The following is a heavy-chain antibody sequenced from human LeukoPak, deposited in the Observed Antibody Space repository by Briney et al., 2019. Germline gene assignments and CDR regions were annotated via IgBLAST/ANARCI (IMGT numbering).Heavy chain of an antibody. J-gene: IGHJ4*02. Sequence: GGSLRLSCVVSGISFGDFSMNWVRQAPGKGPAWVAVIQHNGADKFYADSVKGRFTVSRDNSQNVLYLQMNDLRPEDTGTYYCARIGFGFSYGQGFDHWGQGTLVAVSS. CDR3: ARIGFGFSYGQGFDH. CDR2: IQHNGADK. V-gene: IGHV3-30-3*01. CDR1: GISFGDFS. D-gene: IGHD5-18*01.